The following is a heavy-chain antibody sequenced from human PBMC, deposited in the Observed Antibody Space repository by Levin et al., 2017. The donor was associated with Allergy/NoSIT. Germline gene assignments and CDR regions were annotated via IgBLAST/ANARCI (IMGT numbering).Heavy chain of an antibody. V-gene: IGHV3-74*01. CDR3: ARWLAAAGYYFDN. Sequence: GGSLRLSCAASGFTFSSYWMHWVRQAPGKGLVWVSRIKSDGSSISYADSVKGRFTISRDNAKNTLYLQMNSLRAEDTAVYYCARWLAAAGYYFDNWGQGTLVTVSS. CDR2: IKSDGSSI. J-gene: IGHJ4*02. CDR1: GFTFSSYW. D-gene: IGHD6-13*01.